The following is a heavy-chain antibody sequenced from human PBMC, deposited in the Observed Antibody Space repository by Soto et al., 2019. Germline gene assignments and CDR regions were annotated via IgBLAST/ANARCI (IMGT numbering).Heavy chain of an antibody. V-gene: IGHV4-59*12. CDR1: GGSISSYY. Sequence: SETLSLTCTVSGGSISSYYWSWIRQPPGKGLEWIGYIYYSGSTNYNPSLKSRVTISVDTSKNQFSLKLSSVTAADTAVYYCARNGSYYDFWSGYYFGGGMDVWGQGTTVTVS. J-gene: IGHJ6*02. CDR2: IYYSGST. CDR3: ARNGSYYDFWSGYYFGGGMDV. D-gene: IGHD3-3*01.